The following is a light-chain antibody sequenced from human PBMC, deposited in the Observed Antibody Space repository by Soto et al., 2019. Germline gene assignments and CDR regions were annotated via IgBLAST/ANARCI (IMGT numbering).Light chain of an antibody. J-gene: IGKJ1*01. CDR2: GAS. Sequence: EIVLTQSPATLSLSPGERATLSCRASQSISNSLAWYQQKPGQAPRLLIYGASTRAIGIPARFSGGGSGTEFSLTISSLQSEDFALYFCHQYNNWPRTFGQGTKVDIK. CDR1: QSISNS. CDR3: HQYNNWPRT. V-gene: IGKV3-15*01.